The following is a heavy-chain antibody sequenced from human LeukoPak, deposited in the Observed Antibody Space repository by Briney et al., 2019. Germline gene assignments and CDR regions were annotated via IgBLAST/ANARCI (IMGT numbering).Heavy chain of an antibody. D-gene: IGHD1-26*01. CDR3: ARASGSYPPHWDFDY. CDR2: IYNSGST. V-gene: IGHV4-61*02. CDR1: GGSISSGFYY. Sequence: PSETLSLTCTVSGGSISSGFYYWSWIRQPAGKGLEWIGRIYNSGSTNYNPSLRSRATISVDTSKNQFSLKLSSVTAADTAVYYCARASGSYPPHWDFDYWGQGTLVTVSS. J-gene: IGHJ4*02.